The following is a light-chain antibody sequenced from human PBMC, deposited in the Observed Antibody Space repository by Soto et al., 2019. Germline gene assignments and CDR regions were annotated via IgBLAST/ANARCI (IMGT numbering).Light chain of an antibody. V-gene: IGLV2-14*01. Sequence: QSALTQPPSVSGSPGQWITISCTGTSSDVGAYNYVSWYQQSPGKAPNLMIYGVPNRPSGVSHRFSGSTTGNTASLTSSVLQAEDDADYYCFSHSGGGSNVFGTGTKVTVL. CDR2: GVP. J-gene: IGLJ1*01. CDR1: SSDVGAYNY. CDR3: FSHSGGGSNV.